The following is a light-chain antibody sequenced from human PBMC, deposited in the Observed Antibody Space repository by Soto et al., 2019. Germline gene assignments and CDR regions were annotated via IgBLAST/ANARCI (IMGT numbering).Light chain of an antibody. CDR1: QSVSSN. CDR3: QQYNNWPRT. J-gene: IGKJ3*01. Sequence: EIMMTQSPATVSVSPGERATLSCRASQSVSSNLAWYQQKPGQAPRLLIYGASTRATGIPARFSGSGSGTEFTLTISSLQSEDFAVYYCQQYNNWPRTFGPGTKVDIK. CDR2: GAS. V-gene: IGKV3-15*01.